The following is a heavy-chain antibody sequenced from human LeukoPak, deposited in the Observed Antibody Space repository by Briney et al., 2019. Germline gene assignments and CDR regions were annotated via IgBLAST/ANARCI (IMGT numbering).Heavy chain of an antibody. J-gene: IGHJ4*02. Sequence: ASVKVSCKASGYTFSNYGISWVRQAPGQGLEWMGWISGYNGNKKYVQKLQRSVTMTTDTSTSTAYMELSSLRSEDTAVYYCAKGLAYGDVYWGQGTLVTVSS. CDR2: ISGYNGNK. CDR1: GYTFSNYG. V-gene: IGHV1-18*01. CDR3: AKGLAYGDVY. D-gene: IGHD4-17*01.